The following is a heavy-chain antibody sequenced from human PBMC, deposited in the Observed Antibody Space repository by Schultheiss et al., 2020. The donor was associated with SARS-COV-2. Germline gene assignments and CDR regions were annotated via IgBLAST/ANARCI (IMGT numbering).Heavy chain of an antibody. CDR1: GGSISSGDYY. V-gene: IGHV4-61*02. CDR2: IYTSGST. Sequence: SQTLSLTCTVSGGSISSGDYYWSWIRQPAGKGLEWIGRIYTSGSTNYNPSLKSRVTMSVDTSKNQFSLKLGSVTAADTAVYYCAREGSDYYYYYYMDVWGKGTTVTVSS. CDR3: AREGSDYYYYYYMDV. J-gene: IGHJ6*03.